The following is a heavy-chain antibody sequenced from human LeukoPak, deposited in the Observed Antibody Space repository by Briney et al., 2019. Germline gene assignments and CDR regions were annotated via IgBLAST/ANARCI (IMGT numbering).Heavy chain of an antibody. CDR1: GFTFSSYA. V-gene: IGHV3-23*01. D-gene: IGHD2-2*01. CDR2: ISGSGGST. Sequence: SGGSLRLSCAASGFTFSSYAMSWVRQAPGKGLEWVSAISGSGGSTYYADSVKGRFTISRDNSKNTLYLQMNSLRAEDTAVYYCAKGVVVPAAIVPPFDYWGQGTLVTVSS. CDR3: AKGVVVPAAIVPPFDY. J-gene: IGHJ4*02.